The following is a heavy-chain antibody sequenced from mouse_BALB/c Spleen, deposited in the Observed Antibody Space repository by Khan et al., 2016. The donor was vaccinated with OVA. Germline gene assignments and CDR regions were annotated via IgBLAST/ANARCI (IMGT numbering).Heavy chain of an antibody. V-gene: IGHV1-77*01. CDR2: ISPGSGDT. CDR1: GYSFTDYY. Sequence: QVQLKQSGAELARPGASVKLSCKASGYSFTDYYINWVKQRTGQGLEWIGEISPGSGDTYYNEKFKGKATLTADKSYSTAYMQLISLTSEASAVYFSARRDYVSYTFAYWGQGTLVTVSS. J-gene: IGHJ3*01. CDR3: ARRDYVSYTFAY. D-gene: IGHD2-4*01.